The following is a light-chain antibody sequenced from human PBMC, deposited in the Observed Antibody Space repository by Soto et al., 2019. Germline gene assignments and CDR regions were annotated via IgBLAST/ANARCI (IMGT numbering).Light chain of an antibody. CDR1: QSISSV. CDR2: DAS. CDR3: QQRSSWPRT. J-gene: IGKJ1*01. V-gene: IGKV3-11*01. Sequence: EIVLTQSPATLSLSPGERATLSCRASQSISSVLAWYQQKPGQAPRLFIYDASNRVTGIPARFRGSGSGTDFTLTISTLEPEDFAVYYCQQRSSWPRTFGQGTKVEIK.